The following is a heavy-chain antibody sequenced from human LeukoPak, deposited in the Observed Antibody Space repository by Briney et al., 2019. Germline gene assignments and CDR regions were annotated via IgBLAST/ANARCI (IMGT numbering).Heavy chain of an antibody. D-gene: IGHD6-19*01. V-gene: IGHV3-23*01. Sequence: PGGSLRLSCAASGFTFSSYAMSWVRQAPGKGLEWVSAISGSGGSTYYVDSVKGRFTISRDNSKNTLYLQMNSLRAEDTAVYYCAKDPYPHIAVAGTFGYWGQGTLVTVSS. CDR1: GFTFSSYA. CDR2: ISGSGGST. CDR3: AKDPYPHIAVAGTFGY. J-gene: IGHJ4*02.